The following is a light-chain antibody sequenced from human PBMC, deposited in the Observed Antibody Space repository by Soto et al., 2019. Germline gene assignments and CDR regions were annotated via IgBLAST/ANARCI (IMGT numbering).Light chain of an antibody. CDR1: QSVSIS. J-gene: IGKJ5*01. CDR2: DAS. V-gene: IGKV3-11*01. Sequence: EIVLTQSPATLSLSPGERATLSCRASQSVSISLAWYQQKPCQAPRLLIYDASNRATGVPARFSGSGSGTDFTLTASSLEPEDFALYYCQQRSNWPPEITFGQGTRLEIK. CDR3: QQRSNWPPEIT.